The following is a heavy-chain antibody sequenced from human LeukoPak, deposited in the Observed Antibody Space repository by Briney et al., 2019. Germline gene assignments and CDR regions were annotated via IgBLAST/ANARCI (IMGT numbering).Heavy chain of an antibody. V-gene: IGHV4-39*01. CDR3: ASYYYDSSAYYEPFDY. Sequence: SETLSLTCTVSGGSLSSSSYYWGWIRQPPGKGLEWIGSIYYSGSTYYNPSLKSRVTISVDTSKNQFSLKLSSVTAADTAVYYSASYYYDSSAYYEPFDYWGQGALVTVSS. J-gene: IGHJ4*02. D-gene: IGHD3-22*01. CDR1: GGSLSSSSYY. CDR2: IYYSGST.